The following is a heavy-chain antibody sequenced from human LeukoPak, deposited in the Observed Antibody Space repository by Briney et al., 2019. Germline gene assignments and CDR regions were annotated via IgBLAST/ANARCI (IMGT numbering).Heavy chain of an antibody. V-gene: IGHV1-18*01. CDR3: ARVRITAAGNHDFDY. CDR2: ISTYNGHA. Sequence: GASVKVSCKASGYNFDYYDISWVRQAPGPGLEWIGWISTYNGHANYVQKFQDRVTMTIDTSTSTAYMELRSLRSDDTAVYYCARVRITAAGNHDFDYWGQGTLVTVSS. J-gene: IGHJ4*02. CDR1: GYNFDYYD. D-gene: IGHD6-13*01.